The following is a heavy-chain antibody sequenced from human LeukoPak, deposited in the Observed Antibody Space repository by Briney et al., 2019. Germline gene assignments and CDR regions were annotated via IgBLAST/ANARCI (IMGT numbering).Heavy chain of an antibody. CDR1: GFTFSSYS. CDR3: ARTPKEGTIFGVVPPLWYFDY. J-gene: IGHJ4*02. D-gene: IGHD3-3*01. CDR2: ISSSSSYI. V-gene: IGHV3-21*01. Sequence: PGGSLRLSCAASGFTFSSYSMNWVRQAPGKGLEWVSSISSSSSYIYYADSVKGRFTISRDNAKNSLYLQMNSLRAEDTAVYYCARTPKEGTIFGVVPPLWYFDYWGQGTLVTVSS.